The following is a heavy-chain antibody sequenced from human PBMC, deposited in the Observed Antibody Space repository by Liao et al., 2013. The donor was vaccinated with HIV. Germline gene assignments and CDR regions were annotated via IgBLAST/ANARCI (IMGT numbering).Heavy chain of an antibody. J-gene: IGHJ6*03. Sequence: QLQLRESGPGLVKPSETLSLTCTVSGDSVSSSSYYWGWIRQPPGKGLEWIGEINHSGSTNYNPSLKSRVTISVDTSKNRFSLKLSSVTAADTAVYYCARLDWNYEVLYYYYYMDVWGKGTTVTVSS. CDR3: ARLDWNYEVLYYYYYMDV. CDR2: INHSGST. CDR1: GDSVSSSSYY. V-gene: IGHV4-39*07. D-gene: IGHD1-7*01.